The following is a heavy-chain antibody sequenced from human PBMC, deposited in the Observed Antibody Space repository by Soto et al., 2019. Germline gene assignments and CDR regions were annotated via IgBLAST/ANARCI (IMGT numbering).Heavy chain of an antibody. CDR3: ARGRTFFYYGMDV. J-gene: IGHJ6*02. Sequence: QVQLQESGPGLVKPSQTLSLTCTVSGGSISSGGYYWSWIRQHPGKGLEWIGYIYYSGSTYYNPSLQSRVXXSXDXXKTQFSLKLSSVTAADTAVYYCARGRTFFYYGMDVWGQGTTVTVSS. CDR2: IYYSGST. V-gene: IGHV4-31*03. CDR1: GGSISSGGYY.